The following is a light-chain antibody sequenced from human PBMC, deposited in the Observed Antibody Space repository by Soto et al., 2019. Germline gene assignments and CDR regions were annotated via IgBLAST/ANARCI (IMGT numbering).Light chain of an antibody. J-gene: IGLJ1*01. CDR3: QSYDRSLSGRV. Sequence: QSVLTQPPSVSGAPGQRVTISCTGSSSNIGAGYDVHWYQQLPGTAPKLLIYGNNNRPSGVPHRFSGSKSGTSASLAITGLQAEDEADYYCQSYDRSLSGRVFGTGTKLTVL. CDR2: GNN. CDR1: SSNIGAGYD. V-gene: IGLV1-40*01.